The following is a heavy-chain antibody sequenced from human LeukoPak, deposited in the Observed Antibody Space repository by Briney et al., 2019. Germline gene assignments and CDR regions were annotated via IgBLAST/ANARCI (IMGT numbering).Heavy chain of an antibody. Sequence: PGGSLRLSCAASGFTFSSYEMNWVRQAPGKGLEWVSVISGSGGTTYYAVSVKGRFTISRDNSKNTLYLQMNSLRAEDTAVYYCAEDVPGGWWYFDLWGRGTLVTVSS. D-gene: IGHD6-19*01. J-gene: IGHJ2*01. V-gene: IGHV3-23*01. CDR2: ISGSGGTT. CDR3: AEDVPGGWWYFDL. CDR1: GFTFSSYE.